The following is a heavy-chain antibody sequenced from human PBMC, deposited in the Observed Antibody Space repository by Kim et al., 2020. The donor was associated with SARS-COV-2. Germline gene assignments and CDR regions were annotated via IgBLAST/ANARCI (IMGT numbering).Heavy chain of an antibody. D-gene: IGHD4-17*01. Sequence: SETLSLTCAVYGGSFSGYYWSWIRQPPGKGLEWIGEINHSGSTNYNPSLKSRVTISVDTSKNQFSLKLSSVTAADTAVYYCARGYGDYVFIYYYYYGMDVWGKGTTVTVAS. CDR1: GGSFSGYY. V-gene: IGHV4-34*01. CDR2: INHSGST. J-gene: IGHJ6*04. CDR3: ARGYGDYVFIYYYYYGMDV.